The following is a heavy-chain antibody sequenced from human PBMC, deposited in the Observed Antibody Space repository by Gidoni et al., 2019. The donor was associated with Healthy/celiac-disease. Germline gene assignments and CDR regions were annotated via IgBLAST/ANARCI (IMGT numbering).Heavy chain of an antibody. V-gene: IGHV3-30*01. D-gene: IGHD3-3*01. CDR1: GFTFSRYA. J-gene: IGHJ4*02. CDR3: ARGDDYDFWSGYYTDY. Sequence: QVQLVESGGGVVPPGRSLRLSCAASGFTFSRYAMHWVRQAPGKGLEWVVVISYDGSNKYYADSVKGRFTIYRENAKNTLYLQMNSLRAEDTAVYYCARGDDYDFWSGYYTDYWGQGTLVTVSS. CDR2: ISYDGSNK.